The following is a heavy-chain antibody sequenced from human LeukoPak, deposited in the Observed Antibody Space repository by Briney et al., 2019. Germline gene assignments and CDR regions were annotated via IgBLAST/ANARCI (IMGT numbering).Heavy chain of an antibody. D-gene: IGHD6-13*01. V-gene: IGHV3-33*06. CDR1: GFTFSSYG. CDR2: IWYDGSNK. CDR3: AKYPASGGYFDY. J-gene: IGHJ4*02. Sequence: PGGSLRLSCAASGFTFSSYGMHWVRQAPGKGLEWVAVIWYDGSNKYYADSVKGRFTISRDNSKNTLYLQMNSLRAEDTAVFYCAKYPASGGYFDYWGQGTLVTVSS.